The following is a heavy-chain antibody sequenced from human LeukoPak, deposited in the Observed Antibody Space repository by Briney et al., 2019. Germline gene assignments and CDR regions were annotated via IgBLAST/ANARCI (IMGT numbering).Heavy chain of an antibody. CDR3: ARDSQLSVVGATDAFDI. V-gene: IGHV1-69*13. J-gene: IGHJ3*02. CDR2: IIPSFGTA. Sequence: ASVKVSCNASRGTFSSYAISWVRQAPGQGLEWMGGIIPSFGTANYAQKFQGRVTITADESTSTAYMELSSLRSEDTAVYYCARDSQLSVVGATDAFDIWGQGTMVTVSS. D-gene: IGHD1-26*01. CDR1: RGTFSSYA.